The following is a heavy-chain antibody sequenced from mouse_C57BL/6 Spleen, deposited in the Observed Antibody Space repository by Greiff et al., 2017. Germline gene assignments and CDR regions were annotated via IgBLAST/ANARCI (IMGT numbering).Heavy chain of an antibody. CDR3: ARCTVVADYYAMDY. J-gene: IGHJ4*01. D-gene: IGHD1-1*01. CDR2: IDPSDSYT. CDR1: GYTFPSYW. V-gene: IGHV1-50*01. Sequence: QVQLQQPGAELVKPGASVKLSCKASGYTFPSYWMQWVKQRPGQGLEWIGEIDPSDSYTNYNQKFKGKATLTVDPSSSTAYMQLSSLTSEDSAVYYCARCTVVADYYAMDYWGQGTSVTVSS.